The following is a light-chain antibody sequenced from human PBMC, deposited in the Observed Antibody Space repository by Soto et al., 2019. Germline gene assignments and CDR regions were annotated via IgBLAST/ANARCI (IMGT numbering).Light chain of an antibody. CDR2: DVS. Sequence: QSALTQPASVSGSPGQTITISCTGTSTDIGGYDYVSWHQQHPGKAPKLMIYDVSKRPSGVSNRFSGSKSGNTASLTISGLQAEDEADYYCSSNRGSSGVFGAGTKLTVL. CDR3: SSNRGSSGV. V-gene: IGLV2-14*01. J-gene: IGLJ2*01. CDR1: STDIGGYDY.